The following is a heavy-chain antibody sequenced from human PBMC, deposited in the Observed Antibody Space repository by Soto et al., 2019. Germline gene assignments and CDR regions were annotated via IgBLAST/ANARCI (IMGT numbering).Heavy chain of an antibody. D-gene: IGHD2-15*01. Sequence: PGGSLRLSCAASGFTFSSYAMNWVRQAPGKGLEWVSYISSSGSAIYYADSVKGRFTISRDNAKNSLYLQMNSLRAEDTAVYYCARGGDCSGGSCPEGHYGMDVWGQGTTVTVS. V-gene: IGHV3-48*03. CDR1: GFTFSSYA. CDR2: ISSSGSAI. J-gene: IGHJ6*02. CDR3: ARGGDCSGGSCPEGHYGMDV.